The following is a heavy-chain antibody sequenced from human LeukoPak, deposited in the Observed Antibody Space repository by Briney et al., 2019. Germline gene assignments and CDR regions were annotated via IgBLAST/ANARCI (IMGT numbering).Heavy chain of an antibody. CDR3: ARATPDHAGSYYYYGMDV. D-gene: IGHD1-26*01. Sequence: ASVKVSCKASGYTFTSYGISWVRQAPGQGLEWMGWISAYNGNTNYAQKLQGRVTMTTDTSASTAYMELRSLRSDDTAVYYCARATPDHAGSYYYYGMDVWGQGTTVTVSS. J-gene: IGHJ6*02. V-gene: IGHV1-18*01. CDR2: ISAYNGNT. CDR1: GYTFTSYG.